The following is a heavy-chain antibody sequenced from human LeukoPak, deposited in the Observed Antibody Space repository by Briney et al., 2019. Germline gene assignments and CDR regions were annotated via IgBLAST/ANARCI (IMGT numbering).Heavy chain of an antibody. D-gene: IGHD6-13*01. J-gene: IGHJ4*02. CDR3: ARELASGD. Sequence: GGSLRLSCAASGFTFSTYWMHWVRQAPGKGLVWVSQINTDGNSTTYADSVKGRFTVSRDNAKNTLYLQMNSLRAEDMAVYYCARELASGDWGQGTLVTVSS. CDR1: GFTFSTYW. V-gene: IGHV3-74*01. CDR2: INTDGNST.